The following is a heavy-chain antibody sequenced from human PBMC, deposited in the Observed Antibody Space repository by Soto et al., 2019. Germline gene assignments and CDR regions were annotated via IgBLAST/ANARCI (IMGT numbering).Heavy chain of an antibody. J-gene: IGHJ4*02. Sequence: EVQVVESGGGLVQPGGSLRLSCAASGFTLSSFDMHWVRQVTGKGLEWVSGIASAGDIFYAASVKGRLAISRDTANNYLYLEMNSLRADDTSVYFYTRTLYHPRSYCGRGTLVTVS. CDR2: IASAGDI. CDR1: GFTLSSFD. V-gene: IGHV3-13*01. CDR3: TRTLYHPRSY.